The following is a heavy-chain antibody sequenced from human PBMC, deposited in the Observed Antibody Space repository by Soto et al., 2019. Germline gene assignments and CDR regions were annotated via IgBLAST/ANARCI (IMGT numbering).Heavy chain of an antibody. V-gene: IGHV3-64D*06. CDR2: ISSNGGST. D-gene: IGHD6-19*01. Sequence: PGGFLRASCSASGFISSSYAMHWVRQSPGKGLEYVSAISSNGGSTYYADSVKGRVTSSRDNSKNKLYLQMSILRSEDTAVYDCVKAGGAGAAPWYAFKVLGQGTMVTV. CDR1: GFISSSYA. J-gene: IGHJ3*01. CDR3: VKAGGAGAAPWYAFKV.